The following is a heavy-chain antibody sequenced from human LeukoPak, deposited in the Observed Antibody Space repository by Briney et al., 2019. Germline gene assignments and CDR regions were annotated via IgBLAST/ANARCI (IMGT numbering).Heavy chain of an antibody. CDR1: GFTFSSYA. CDR3: AKGGIGSSPHDYYYYYMDV. J-gene: IGHJ6*03. Sequence: GSLRLSCAASGFTFSSYAMSWVRQAPGKGLEWGSAISGSGGSTYYADSGEGRFTISRDNSKNTLYLQMNSLRAEDTAVYYCAKGGIGSSPHDYYYYYMDVWGKGTTVTVSS. D-gene: IGHD6-6*01. V-gene: IGHV3-23*01. CDR2: ISGSGGST.